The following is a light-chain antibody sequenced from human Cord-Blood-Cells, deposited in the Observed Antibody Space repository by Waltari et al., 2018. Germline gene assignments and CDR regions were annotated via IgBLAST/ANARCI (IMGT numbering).Light chain of an antibody. CDR2: DAS. J-gene: IGKJ4*01. CDR1: QSVSSY. V-gene: IGKV3-11*01. CDR3: QQRSNWPPLT. Sequence: EIVLKQSPATLSLSPGARATLSCRASQSVSSYLAWYQQKPGQAPRLLIYDASNRATGIPARFSGSGSGTDFTLTISSLEPEDFAVYYCQQRSNWPPLTFGGGTKVEIK.